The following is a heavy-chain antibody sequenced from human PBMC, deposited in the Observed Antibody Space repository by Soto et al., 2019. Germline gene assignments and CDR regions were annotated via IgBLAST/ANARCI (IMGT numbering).Heavy chain of an antibody. CDR2: SIPIFGTA. V-gene: IGHV1-69*01. CDR1: GGTFSSYA. J-gene: IGHJ6*02. Sequence: QVQLVQSGAEVKKPGSSVKVSCKASGGTFSSYAISWVRQAPGQGLEWMGGSIPIFGTANYAQKFQGRVTITADESTSTAYMELSSLRSEDTAVYYCARVGPLGATSYYYYYGMDVWGQGTTVTVSS. D-gene: IGHD1-26*01. CDR3: ARVGPLGATSYYYYYGMDV.